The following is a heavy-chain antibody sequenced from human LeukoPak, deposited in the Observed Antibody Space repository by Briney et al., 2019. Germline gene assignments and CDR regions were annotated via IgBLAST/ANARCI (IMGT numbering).Heavy chain of an antibody. CDR3: AKDWGTSGTTGWMFDY. Sequence: GGSLSLSCAASGFTFSSFGMHWVRQAPGKGLEWVAIIWCDGSNKYYADSVTGRVTVSRDNSKNTLSLQMNSLRAEDTAVYYCAKDWGTSGTTGWMFDYWGQGALVTVSS. J-gene: IGHJ4*02. D-gene: IGHD1-1*01. CDR1: GFTFSSFG. V-gene: IGHV3-33*06. CDR2: IWCDGSNK.